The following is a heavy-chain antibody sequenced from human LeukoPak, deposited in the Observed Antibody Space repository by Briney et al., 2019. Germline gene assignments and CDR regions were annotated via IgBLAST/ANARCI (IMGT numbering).Heavy chain of an antibody. CDR3: ARDLYAYFWSCSVFDY. V-gene: IGHV3-23*01. CDR2: ISGSGGST. J-gene: IGHJ4*02. CDR1: GFTFSSYA. Sequence: SGGSLRLSCAASGFTFSSYATSWVRQAPGKGLEWVSGISGSGGSTYYAGSVKGRFTISRDISKNTLYLQMNSLRAEDTAVYYCARDLYAYFWSCSVFDYWGQGTRVTVSS. D-gene: IGHD3-3*01.